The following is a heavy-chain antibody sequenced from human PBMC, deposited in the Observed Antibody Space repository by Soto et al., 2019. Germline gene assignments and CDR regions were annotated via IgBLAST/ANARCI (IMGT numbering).Heavy chain of an antibody. CDR1: GFTFSSYS. CDR2: ISSSSSYI. CDR3: ARALVGGYCSGGSCYPDDY. Sequence: EVQLVESGGGLVKPGGSLRLSCAASGFTFSSYSMNWVRQAPGKGLEWVSSISSSSSYIYYADSVKGRFTISRDNAKNSLYLQMNSLSTEDTAVYYCARALVGGYCSGGSCYPDDYWGQGTLVTVSS. D-gene: IGHD2-15*01. V-gene: IGHV3-21*01. J-gene: IGHJ4*02.